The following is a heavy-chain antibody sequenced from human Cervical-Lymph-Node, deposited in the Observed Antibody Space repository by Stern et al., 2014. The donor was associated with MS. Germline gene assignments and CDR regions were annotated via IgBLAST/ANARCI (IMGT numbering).Heavy chain of an antibody. CDR1: GDTFTAFF. V-gene: IGHV1-2*02. CDR3: ASPRGGSSSSRLFLAFDP. CDR2: INPNNGGT. D-gene: IGHD3-3*01. Sequence: QVQLVQSGAEVKTPGASVKVSCRASGDTFTAFFIHWVRQAPGQRLEWMGWINPNNGGTESAQKFQGRVTLTRDASTRTAYMELRSLTSDDTAVYYCASPRGGSSSSRLFLAFDPWGQGTLVTVSS. J-gene: IGHJ5*02.